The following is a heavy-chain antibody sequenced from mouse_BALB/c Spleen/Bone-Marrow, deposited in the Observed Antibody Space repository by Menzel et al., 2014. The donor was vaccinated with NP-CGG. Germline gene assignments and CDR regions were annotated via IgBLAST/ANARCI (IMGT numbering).Heavy chain of an antibody. V-gene: IGHV4-1*02. CDR3: ARPIKPYGPFDY. D-gene: IGHD1-1*02. Sequence: EVMFVESGGGLVQPGGSLKLSCAASGFDFSRYWMSWVRQAPGKGLEWIGEVNPDSSTINYTPSLKDKLIISRDNAKNTLYLQMSKVRSEDTALYYCARPIKPYGPFDYWGQGATLTVSS. J-gene: IGHJ2*01. CDR2: VNPDSSTI. CDR1: GFDFSRYW.